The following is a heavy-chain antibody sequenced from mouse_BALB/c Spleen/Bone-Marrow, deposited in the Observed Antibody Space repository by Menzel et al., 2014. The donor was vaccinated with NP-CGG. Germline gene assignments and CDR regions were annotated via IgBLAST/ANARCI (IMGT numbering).Heavy chain of an antibody. V-gene: IGHV1-83*01. CDR1: GYTFTDYV. Sequence: VQLQESGPELVKPGASVKMSCKASGYTFTDYVIRWVKQRTGQGLEWIGEIYPGSGSTYYNEKFKGKATLTADKSSNTAYMQLSSLTSEDSAVYFCDYYGSSYFDYWGQGTTLTVSS. CDR2: IYPGSGST. D-gene: IGHD1-1*01. CDR3: DYYGSSYFDY. J-gene: IGHJ2*01.